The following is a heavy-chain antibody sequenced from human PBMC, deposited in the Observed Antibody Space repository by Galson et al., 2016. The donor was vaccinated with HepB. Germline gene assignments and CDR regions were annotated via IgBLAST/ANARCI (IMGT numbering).Heavy chain of an antibody. D-gene: IGHD7-27*01. CDR1: GGSMRNYQ. CDR3: ARDNWGSLDY. CDR2: IFTDGSGSA. V-gene: IGHV4-59*01. J-gene: IGHJ4*02. Sequence: SETLSLTCSVSGGSMRNYQWSWVRQPPGKGLEWIGYIFTDGSGSANNNPTLKTRISISHDTSQKTFSLRLTSVTPPDTVIYYCARDNWGSLDYWGQGTLVTVSS.